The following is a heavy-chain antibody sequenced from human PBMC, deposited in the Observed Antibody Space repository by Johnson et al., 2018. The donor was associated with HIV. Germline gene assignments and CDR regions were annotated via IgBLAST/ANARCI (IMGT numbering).Heavy chain of an antibody. J-gene: IGHJ3*01. CDR1: GFTFGDYA. CDR3: AREMAWEDAFDV. CDR2: IRYDGSIQ. V-gene: IGHV3-30*04. D-gene: IGHD5-24*01. Sequence: QVQLVESGGGLVQPGRSLRLSCTASGFTFGDYAMSWFRQAPGKGLEWVAFIRYDGSIQYYTDSVKGRFTISRDNSKNTLYLQMNSLRAEDTAVYYCAREMAWEDAFDVWGQGTMVTVSS.